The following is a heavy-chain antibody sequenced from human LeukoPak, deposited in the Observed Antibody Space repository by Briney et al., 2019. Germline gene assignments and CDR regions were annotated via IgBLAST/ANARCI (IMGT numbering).Heavy chain of an antibody. V-gene: IGHV3-30-3*01. CDR3: ARVTQGGWYFDY. Sequence: GGSLRLSCVASGFTFSSYAMHWVRQAPGKGLEWVAVISYDGSNKYYADSVKGRFTISRDNSKNTLYLPMSSLRAEDTAVYYCARVTQGGWYFDYWGQGTLVTVSS. CDR2: ISYDGSNK. CDR1: GFTFSSYA. D-gene: IGHD2-15*01. J-gene: IGHJ4*02.